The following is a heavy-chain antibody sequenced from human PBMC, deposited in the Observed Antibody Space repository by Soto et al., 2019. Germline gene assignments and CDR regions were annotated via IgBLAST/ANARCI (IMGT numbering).Heavy chain of an antibody. CDR3: ARGVIEMSTISHSGY. J-gene: IGHJ4*02. CDR1: GGSFSSFA. CDR2: SIPIFGTA. V-gene: IGHV1-69*13. D-gene: IGHD3-16*02. Sequence: SVKVSCKASGGSFSSFAISWVRQAPXQGLEWMGGSIPIFGTASYAQKFQGRVTITADESTSTAYMELSSLRSEDTAVYYRARGVIEMSTISHSGYWGQGTLVTVSS.